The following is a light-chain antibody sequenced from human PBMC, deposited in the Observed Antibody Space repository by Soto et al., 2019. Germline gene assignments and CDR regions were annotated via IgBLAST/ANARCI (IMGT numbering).Light chain of an antibody. CDR3: QQYNNWPPVYT. CDR1: QSVSSD. Sequence: EIVMTQSPATLSVSPGERATLSCRASQSVSSDLAWYQQKPGQSPRLVIYGASTRAAGIPARFSGSGSGTEFTLTISSPQSEDSAVYYCQQYNNWPPVYTFGQGTKLEIK. J-gene: IGKJ2*01. V-gene: IGKV3-15*01. CDR2: GAS.